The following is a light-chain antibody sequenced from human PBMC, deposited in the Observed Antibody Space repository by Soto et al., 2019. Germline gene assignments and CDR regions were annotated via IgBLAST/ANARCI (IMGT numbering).Light chain of an antibody. V-gene: IGKV3-20*01. Sequence: EIVLTQSPGTLSLSPGERATLSCRASQSISRNYLAWHQQKPGQAPRLLIYGVSSRTTGIPDRFSGSGSGTAFTLTISRLEPEDFGVYYCHQYGIVPQSFGQGTKLEIK. J-gene: IGKJ2*03. CDR2: GVS. CDR1: QSISRNY. CDR3: HQYGIVPQS.